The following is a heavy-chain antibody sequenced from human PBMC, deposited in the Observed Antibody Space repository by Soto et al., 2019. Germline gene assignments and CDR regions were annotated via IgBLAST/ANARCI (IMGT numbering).Heavy chain of an antibody. CDR1: GYTFTSYG. V-gene: IGHV1-18*01. CDR3: ARDVLYCGDRYGMDV. Sequence: GASVKVSCKASGYTFTSYGISWVRQAPGQGLEWMGWISAYNGNTNYAQKLQGRVTMTTDTSTSTAYMELRSLRSDDTAVYYCARDVLYCGDRYGMDVWGQGTTVTVSS. CDR2: ISAYNGNT. J-gene: IGHJ6*02. D-gene: IGHD4-17*01.